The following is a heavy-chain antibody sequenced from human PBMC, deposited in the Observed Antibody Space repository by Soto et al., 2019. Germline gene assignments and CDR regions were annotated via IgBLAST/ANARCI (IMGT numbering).Heavy chain of an antibody. CDR2: IYSDGRT. CDR3: ARCSGWYGQCYFDC. V-gene: IGHV3-53*02. CDR1: GFIVSASY. D-gene: IGHD6-13*01. J-gene: IGHJ4*02. Sequence: DVQLVETGGDLIQPGGSLRLSCAATGFIVSASYMSWVRQAPGKGLEWVSVIYSDGRTYYADSVKGRFTISRDNSKNTLYLQMNSLSAEDTAVYYCARCSGWYGQCYFDCWGQGTLVTVSS.